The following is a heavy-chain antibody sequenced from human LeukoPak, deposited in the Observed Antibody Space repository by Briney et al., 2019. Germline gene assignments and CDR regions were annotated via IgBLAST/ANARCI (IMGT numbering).Heavy chain of an antibody. Sequence: PGGSLRLSCAASGSTLSSYSMNWVRQAPGKGLEWISHISISGSTIHYADSVKGRFTTSRDSAKNSLYLQMNSLRAEDTAVYYCSTAKFDYWGQGTLLTVSS. V-gene: IGHV3-48*01. J-gene: IGHJ4*02. CDR3: STAKFDY. CDR2: ISISGSTI. CDR1: GSTLSSYS.